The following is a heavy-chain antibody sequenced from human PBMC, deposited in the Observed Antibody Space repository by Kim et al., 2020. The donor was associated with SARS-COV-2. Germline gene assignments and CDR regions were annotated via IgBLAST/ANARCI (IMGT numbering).Heavy chain of an antibody. CDR3: ATSMVRGALDY. J-gene: IGHJ4*02. Sequence: SETLSLTCTVSGGSISSYYWSWIRQPPGKGLEWIGYIYYSGSTNYNPSLKSRVTISVDTSKNQFSLKLSSVTAAETAVYYCATSMVRGALDYWGQGTLVTVSS. D-gene: IGHD3-10*01. CDR1: GGSISSYY. V-gene: IGHV4-59*13. CDR2: IYYSGST.